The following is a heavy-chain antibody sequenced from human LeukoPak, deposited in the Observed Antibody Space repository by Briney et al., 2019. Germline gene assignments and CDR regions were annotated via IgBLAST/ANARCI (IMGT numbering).Heavy chain of an antibody. J-gene: IGHJ5*02. CDR1: GGSISSGDYY. V-gene: IGHV4-30-4*01. CDR2: IYYSGST. CDR3: ARELLWFGEANWFDP. D-gene: IGHD3-10*01. Sequence: SETLSLTCTVSGGSISSGDYYWSWIRQPPGKGLEWIGYIYYSGSTYYNPSLKSRVTISVDTSKNQFSLKLSSVTAADTAVYYCARELLWFGEANWFDPWGQGTLVTVSS.